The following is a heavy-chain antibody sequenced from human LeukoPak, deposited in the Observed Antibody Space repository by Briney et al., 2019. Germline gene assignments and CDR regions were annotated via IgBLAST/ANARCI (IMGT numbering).Heavy chain of an antibody. CDR3: GRESLGTALCY. V-gene: IGHV3-7*01. CDR1: GFTFSSYW. J-gene: IGHJ4*02. D-gene: IGHD2-21*02. CDR2: IKQDGSEK. Sequence: PGGSLRLSCAASGFTFSSYWMSWVRQAPGKGLEWVANIKQDGSEKYYVDSVKGRFTISRDNAKNSLYLQMNSLRAEDTAVYYWGRESLGTALCYWGQGTLVTVSS.